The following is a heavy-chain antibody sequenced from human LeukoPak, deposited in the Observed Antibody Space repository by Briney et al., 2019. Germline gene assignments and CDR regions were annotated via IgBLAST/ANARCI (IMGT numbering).Heavy chain of an antibody. J-gene: IGHJ6*02. CDR1: GGSIGSYY. V-gene: IGHV4-59*01. D-gene: IGHD3-22*01. Sequence: PSETLSLTCNVSGGSIGSYYWSWIRQPPGKGLEWIGDIYYSGSTKYNPSLKSRVTISVDASKSRFSLRLSSVTAADTAMYYCARGVGSSTQADYYYGMDVWGQGTMVTVSS. CDR2: IYYSGST. CDR3: ARGVGSSTQADYYYGMDV.